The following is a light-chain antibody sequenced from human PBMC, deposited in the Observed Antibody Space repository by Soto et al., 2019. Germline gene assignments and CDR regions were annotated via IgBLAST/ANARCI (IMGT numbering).Light chain of an antibody. CDR3: QQYGTSPFT. V-gene: IGKV3-20*01. J-gene: IGKJ2*01. Sequence: EIVLTQSPGTLSLSPGERATLSCGVSQIVNSAYLAWYQQKPGQAPRLLIHGASNRATGIPDRFSGNGSGTDFTLTISRLEPEDFAVYYCQQYGTSPFTFGQGSKLEIK. CDR2: GAS. CDR1: QIVNSAY.